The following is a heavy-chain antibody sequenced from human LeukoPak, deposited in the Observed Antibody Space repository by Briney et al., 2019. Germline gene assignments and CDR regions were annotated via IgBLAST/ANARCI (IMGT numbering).Heavy chain of an antibody. J-gene: IGHJ4*02. D-gene: IGHD2-15*01. CDR3: ARVGVFGYCTRDSCHSPLDY. CDR1: GGSIASSSNY. Sequence: SETLSLTCTVSGGSIASSSNYWVWIRQPPGKGLEWIGNIFYTGNTYYNPSLTSRVTISVDTSKNQFSLHLASVTAADTAVYYCARVGVFGYCTRDSCHSPLDYWGQGTLVTVSS. CDR2: IFYTGNT. V-gene: IGHV4-39*07.